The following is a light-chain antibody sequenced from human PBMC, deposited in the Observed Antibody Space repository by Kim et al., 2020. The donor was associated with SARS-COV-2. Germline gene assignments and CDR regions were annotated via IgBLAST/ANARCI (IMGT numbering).Light chain of an antibody. CDR2: YDN. CDR3: QVWDSDSDLVV. J-gene: IGLJ3*02. CDR1: RLVAKT. V-gene: IGLV3-21*04. Sequence: APGKKATISCGVNRLVAKTVHWYQPKPGQAPVLVIQYDNERPSGIPERISASTSGNTATLTVSRVEAGDEADYYCQVWDSDSDLVVFGGGTQLTVL.